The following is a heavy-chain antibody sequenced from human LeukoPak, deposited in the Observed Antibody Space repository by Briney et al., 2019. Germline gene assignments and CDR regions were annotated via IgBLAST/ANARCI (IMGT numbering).Heavy chain of an antibody. CDR3: ANDNWFDP. Sequence: GGSLRLSCAASGFTFSNFAMSWVRQAPGKGLEWVAVISYDGSNKYYADSVKGRFTISRDNSKNTLYLQMNSLRAEDTAVYYCANDNWFDPWGQGTLVTVSS. J-gene: IGHJ5*02. V-gene: IGHV3-30*18. CDR2: ISYDGSNK. CDR1: GFTFSNFA.